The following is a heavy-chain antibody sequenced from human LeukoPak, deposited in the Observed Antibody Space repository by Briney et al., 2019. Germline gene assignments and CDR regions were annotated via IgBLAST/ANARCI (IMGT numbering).Heavy chain of an antibody. CDR1: GGTFSSYA. CDR2: IIPIFGTA. CDR3: AREVGATSYNWFDP. V-gene: IGHV1-69*01. D-gene: IGHD1-26*01. J-gene: IGHJ5*02. Sequence: GSSVKVSCKASGGTFSSYAISWVRQAPGQGLEWMGGIIPIFGTANYAQKFQGRVTITADESTSTAYMELSSLRSEDTAVYYCAREVGATSYNWFDPWGQGTLVTVSS.